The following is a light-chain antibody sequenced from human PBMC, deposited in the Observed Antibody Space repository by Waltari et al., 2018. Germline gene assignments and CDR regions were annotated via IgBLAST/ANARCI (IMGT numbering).Light chain of an antibody. Sequence: QAVLTQPPSVSGSPGQSVTISCSGASSDIGDYNYISWYQQLPGTAPKLILYEVNKRPSGVSARFSGSKSGNAASLTISGLQADDEADYYCCSYVGASTSILFGGGTRLTVL. CDR1: SSDIGDYNY. V-gene: IGLV2-11*01. CDR3: CSYVGASTSIL. CDR2: EVN. J-gene: IGLJ7*01.